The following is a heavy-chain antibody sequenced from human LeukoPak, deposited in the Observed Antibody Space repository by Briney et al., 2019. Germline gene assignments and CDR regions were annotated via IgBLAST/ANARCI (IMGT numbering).Heavy chain of an antibody. J-gene: IGHJ4*02. CDR1: GGTFSSSA. Sequence: GASVKVSCKASGGTFSSSAISWVRQAPGQGLEWMGGIIPIFGTANYAQKFQGRVTITADGSTSTDYMELSSLRSEDTAVYYCAREPFTMVRGVRTLSSFDYWGQGTLVTVSS. CDR3: AREPFTMVRGVRTLSSFDY. V-gene: IGHV1-69*13. CDR2: IIPIFGTA. D-gene: IGHD3-10*01.